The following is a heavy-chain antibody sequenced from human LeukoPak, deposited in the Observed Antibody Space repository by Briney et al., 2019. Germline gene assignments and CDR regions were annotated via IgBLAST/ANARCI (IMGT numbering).Heavy chain of an antibody. D-gene: IGHD6-19*01. Sequence: GGSLRLSCTASGFTFSRYSMHWVRQAPGKGLEWVAVISYDGTNKYHADSVKGRFSISRDNSKNTQYLQMKGLRAEDTAVYYCAKTWLGNFDYWGQGTLVTVSS. CDR2: ISYDGTNK. CDR1: GFTFSRYS. V-gene: IGHV3-30*04. J-gene: IGHJ4*02. CDR3: AKTWLGNFDY.